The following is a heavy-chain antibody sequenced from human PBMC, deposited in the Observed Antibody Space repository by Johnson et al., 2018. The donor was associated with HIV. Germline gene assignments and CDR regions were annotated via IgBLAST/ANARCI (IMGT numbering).Heavy chain of an antibody. CDR1: GFSVSNYY. CDR2: LFSDGTT. Sequence: VQLVESGGNLVQPGGSLRLSCAASGFSVSNYYMSWVRQAPGKGLEWVSVLFSDGTTYYADSVTGRFTISRDNSKNTLFLQMNSLRAEDTAVFYCARACRDGYTCDVYDIWGQGTMVTVSS. CDR3: ARACRDGYTCDVYDI. D-gene: IGHD5-24*01. V-gene: IGHV3-66*01. J-gene: IGHJ3*02.